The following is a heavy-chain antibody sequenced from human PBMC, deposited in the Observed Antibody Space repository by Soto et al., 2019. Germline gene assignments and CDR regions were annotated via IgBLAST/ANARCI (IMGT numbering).Heavy chain of an antibody. Sequence: GGSLRLSCAASGFTFSSYAMSWVRQAPGQVLDWVSAISGSRGSTYYADSVKGRFTISRENSKNTMDLQVNRLRAEDMDVDYCAKTGGVRFGDHIQSYGMDVWGQGTTVTVSS. J-gene: IGHJ6*02. CDR2: ISGSRGST. D-gene: IGHD3-10*01. CDR1: GFTFSSYA. V-gene: IGHV3-23*01. CDR3: AKTGGVRFGDHIQSYGMDV.